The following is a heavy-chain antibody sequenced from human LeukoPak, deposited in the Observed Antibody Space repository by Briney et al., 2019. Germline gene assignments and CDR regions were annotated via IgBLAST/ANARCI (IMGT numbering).Heavy chain of an antibody. V-gene: IGHV3-23*01. D-gene: IGHD3-22*01. J-gene: IGHJ4*02. CDR3: AIMHGYYDGSGFWVQ. CDR1: GFTFSSYA. CDR2: ISPSGDRT. Sequence: GGSLRLSCAASGFTFSSYAMSWVRQAPGKGLEWVSFISPSGDRTSNADSVEGRFTISRDNTRNTLYLQMNSLRDEDTGVYYCAIMHGYYDGSGFWVQWGQGTLVTVST.